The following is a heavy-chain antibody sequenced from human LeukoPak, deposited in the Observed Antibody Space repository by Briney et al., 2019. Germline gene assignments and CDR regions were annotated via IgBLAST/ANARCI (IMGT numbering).Heavy chain of an antibody. CDR2: ISYDGSNK. V-gene: IGHV3-30*04. D-gene: IGHD5-12*01. J-gene: IGHJ6*03. Sequence: PGGSLRPSCAASGFTSSSYAMHWVRQTPGKGLEWVAVISYDGSNKYYADSVKGRFTISRDNSKNTLYLQMKSLRAEDTAVYYCAKGGGYEAQYYYYYLDVWGKGTTVTISS. CDR3: AKGGGYEAQYYYYYLDV. CDR1: GFTSSSYA.